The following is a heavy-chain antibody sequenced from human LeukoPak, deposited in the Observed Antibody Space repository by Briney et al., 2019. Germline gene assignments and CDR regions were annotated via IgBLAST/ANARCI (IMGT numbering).Heavy chain of an antibody. D-gene: IGHD3-3*01. V-gene: IGHV3-23*01. CDR2: ISGSGGST. CDR1: GFTFSSYA. Sequence: GGSLRLSCAASGFTFSSYAMSWVRQAPGKGLEWVSAISGSGGSTYYADSVKGRFTISRDNSKNTLYLQMNSLRAEDTAVYYCAKDPQTPAKGFSLVGAFDIWGQGTMVTVSS. J-gene: IGHJ3*02. CDR3: AKDPQTPAKGFSLVGAFDI.